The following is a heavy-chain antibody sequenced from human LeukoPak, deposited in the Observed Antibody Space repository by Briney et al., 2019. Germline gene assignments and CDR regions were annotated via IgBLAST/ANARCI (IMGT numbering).Heavy chain of an antibody. CDR2: ISSSSSYI. J-gene: IGHJ4*02. Sequence: KAGGSLRLSCAASGFTFSSYSMNWVRQAPGKGLEWVSSISSSSSYIYYADSVKGRFTISRDNAKNSLYLQMNSLRAEDTAVYYCARQPIAAAGTNFDYWGQGTLVTVSS. V-gene: IGHV3-21*01. CDR3: ARQPIAAAGTNFDY. D-gene: IGHD6-13*01. CDR1: GFTFSSYS.